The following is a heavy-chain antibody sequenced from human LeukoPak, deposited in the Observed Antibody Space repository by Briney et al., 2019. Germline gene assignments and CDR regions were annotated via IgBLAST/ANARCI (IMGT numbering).Heavy chain of an antibody. V-gene: IGHV1-46*01. CDR2: INPSGGST. CDR1: GYTFTSYY. D-gene: IGHD4-17*01. CDR3: ARDSAHGDYVAFDY. J-gene: IGHJ4*02. Sequence: SVKLSCKASGYTFTSYYMHWVRHAPGQGLEWMGIINPSGGSTSYAQKFHGRVTMTRDTSTSTVYMELSSLRSEDTAVYYCARDSAHGDYVAFDYWGQGTLVTVSS.